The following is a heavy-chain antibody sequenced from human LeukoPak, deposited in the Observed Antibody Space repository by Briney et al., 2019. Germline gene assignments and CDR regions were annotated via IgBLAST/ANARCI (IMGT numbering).Heavy chain of an antibody. D-gene: IGHD6-19*01. J-gene: IGHJ4*02. CDR3: ARHGTRYSSGWLFDY. CDR1: GGSISSYY. CDR2: IYYSGST. V-gene: IGHV4-59*08. Sequence: SEALSLTCTVSGGSISSYYWSWIRQPPGKGLEWIGYIYYSGSTNYNPSLKSRVTISVDTSKNQFSLKLSSVTAADTAVYYCARHGTRYSSGWLFDYWGQGTLVTVSS.